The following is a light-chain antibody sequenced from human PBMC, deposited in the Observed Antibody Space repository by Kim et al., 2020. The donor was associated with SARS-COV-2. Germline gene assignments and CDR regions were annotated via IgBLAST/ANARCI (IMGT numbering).Light chain of an antibody. CDR1: DSDIGAYNY. CDR3: NSYTTSSTLI. J-gene: IGLJ2*01. CDR2: DVS. V-gene: IGLV2-14*03. Sequence: GQSITLSCTGTDSDIGAYNYVSWYQQHPDKAPKLLIYDVSKRPSGVSARFSAFKSGNTASLIISGLLPEDEADYYCNSYTTSSTLIFGGGTTLTVL.